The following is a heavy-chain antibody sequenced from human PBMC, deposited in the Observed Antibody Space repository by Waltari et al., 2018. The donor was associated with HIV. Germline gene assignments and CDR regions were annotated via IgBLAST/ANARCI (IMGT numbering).Heavy chain of an antibody. D-gene: IGHD3-10*01. Sequence: QLQLQESGPGLVKPSETLSLTCPVPGGSISSSSYYWGLNRQPPGQGLGWIGRVYYRGSTDYTPSLKSRVTISVDTSKNLFSLKLSSVTAADTAVYYCARVSYGSGGLDYWGQGTLVTGSS. V-gene: IGHV4-39*07. J-gene: IGHJ4*02. CDR3: ARVSYGSGGLDY. CDR2: VYYRGST. CDR1: GGSISSSSYY.